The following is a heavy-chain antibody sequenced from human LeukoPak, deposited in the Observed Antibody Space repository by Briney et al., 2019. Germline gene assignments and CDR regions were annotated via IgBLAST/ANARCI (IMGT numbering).Heavy chain of an antibody. Sequence: GRSLRLSCAASGFTFGIYSMHWVRQAPGKGLEWVAVISYDGSNKYYADSVKGRFTISRDNSKNTVSLQMNSLRTEDTAVYYCARYGYSSGPGDWYFALWGRGTLVTVSS. D-gene: IGHD6-19*01. CDR1: GFTFGIYS. CDR2: ISYDGSNK. CDR3: ARYGYSSGPGDWYFAL. V-gene: IGHV3-30-3*01. J-gene: IGHJ2*01.